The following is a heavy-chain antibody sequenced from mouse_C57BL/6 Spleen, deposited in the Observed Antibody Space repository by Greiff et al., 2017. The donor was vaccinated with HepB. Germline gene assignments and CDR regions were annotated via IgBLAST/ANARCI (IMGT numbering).Heavy chain of an antibody. Sequence: EVQRVESGPGLVKPSQSLSLTCSVTGYSITSGYYWNWIRQFPGNKLEWMGYISYDGSNNYNPSLKNRISITRDTSKNQFFLKLNSVTTEDTATYYCASQLGRHYFDYWGQGTTLTVSS. D-gene: IGHD4-1*02. V-gene: IGHV3-6*01. CDR2: ISYDGSN. CDR1: GYSITSGYY. CDR3: ASQLGRHYFDY. J-gene: IGHJ2*01.